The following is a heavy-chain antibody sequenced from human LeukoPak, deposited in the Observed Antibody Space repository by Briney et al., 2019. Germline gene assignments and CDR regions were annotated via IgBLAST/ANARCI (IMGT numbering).Heavy chain of an antibody. Sequence: GRSLRLSCAASGFTFSSYGMHWVRQAPGKGLEWVSSISSSSSYIYYADSVKGRFTISRDNAKNSLYLQMNSLRAEDTAVYYCARRGVATTSFDYWGQGTLVTVSS. CDR2: ISSSSSYI. V-gene: IGHV3-21*01. D-gene: IGHD5-12*01. J-gene: IGHJ4*02. CDR3: ARRGVATTSFDY. CDR1: GFTFSSYG.